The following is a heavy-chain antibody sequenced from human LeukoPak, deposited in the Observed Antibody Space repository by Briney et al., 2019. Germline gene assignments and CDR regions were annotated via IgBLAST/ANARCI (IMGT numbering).Heavy chain of an antibody. J-gene: IGHJ4*02. Sequence: GGSLRLSCAASGFTFSSYWMHWVRHVPGKGLVWVSRIDSDGSTTRYADSVKGRFTISRDNAKNTLYLQMNSLRAEDTAVYYCARDTGITTSAVDYWGQGTLVTVSS. D-gene: IGHD6-13*01. CDR3: ARDTGITTSAVDY. CDR2: IDSDGSTT. V-gene: IGHV3-74*01. CDR1: GFTFSSYW.